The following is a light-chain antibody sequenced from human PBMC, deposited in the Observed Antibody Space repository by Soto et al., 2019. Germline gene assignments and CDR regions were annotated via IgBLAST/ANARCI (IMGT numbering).Light chain of an antibody. Sequence: QSALTQPPSASGFPGQSVTISCIGTNNDVGGYRYVSWYQQHPGKAPKLMIYEVTKRPSGVPDRFSGSKSGHTASLTVSGLQAEDEAEYYCSSYSGRNNSLVFGAGTKVTVL. J-gene: IGLJ1*01. CDR3: SSYSGRNNSLV. V-gene: IGLV2-8*01. CDR1: NNDVGGYRY. CDR2: EVT.